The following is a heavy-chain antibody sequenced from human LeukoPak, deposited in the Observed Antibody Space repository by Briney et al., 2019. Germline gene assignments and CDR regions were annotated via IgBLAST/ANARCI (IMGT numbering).Heavy chain of an antibody. CDR1: GFTFDTSV. D-gene: IGHD2-15*01. J-gene: IGHJ3*02. CDR2: ISASDGRT. CDR3: AKRRRPSGGAYDM. V-gene: IGHV3-23*01. Sequence: GGSLRLSCAASGFTFDTSVMGWVRQPPGRGLEWVSDISASDGRTFYADSVKGRFTISRDNSKDTLYLQMNSLRAEDTALYYCAKRRRPSGGAYDMWGPGTMVTVSS.